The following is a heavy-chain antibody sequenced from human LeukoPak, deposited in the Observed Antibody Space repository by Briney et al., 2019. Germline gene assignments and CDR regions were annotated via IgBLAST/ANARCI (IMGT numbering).Heavy chain of an antibody. V-gene: IGHV4-59*13. J-gene: IGHJ5*02. Sequence: SETLSLTCSVLGGAISSYCWSWIRQPPGKGLDGIGYIYFSGSTNYNPSLKSRLTISVDTSKNQISLMLSSVTAADTAVYYCARELGYCSSTSCLGNWFDPWGQGTLVTVSS. D-gene: IGHD2-2*01. CDR1: GGAISSYC. CDR3: ARELGYCSSTSCLGNWFDP. CDR2: IYFSGST.